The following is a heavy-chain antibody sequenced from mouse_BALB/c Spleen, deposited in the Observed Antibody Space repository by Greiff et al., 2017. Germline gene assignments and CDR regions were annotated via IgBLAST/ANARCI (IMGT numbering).Heavy chain of an antibody. J-gene: IGHJ4*01. Sequence: EVKLMESGGGLVKPGGSLKLSCAASGFTFSSYAMSWVRQTPEKRLEWVATISSGGSYTYYPDSVKGRFTISRDNAKNTLYLQMSSLRSEDTAMYYCASYGYGYAMDYWGQGTSVTVSS. CDR2: ISSGGSYT. CDR1: GFTFSSYA. D-gene: IGHD2-2*01. CDR3: ASYGYGYAMDY. V-gene: IGHV5-9-3*01.